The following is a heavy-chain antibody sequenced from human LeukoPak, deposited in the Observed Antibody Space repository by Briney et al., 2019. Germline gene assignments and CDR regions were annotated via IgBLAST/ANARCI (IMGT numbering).Heavy chain of an antibody. J-gene: IGHJ4*02. CDR1: GGTFSSYA. CDR3: ARGGDGYSTN. V-gene: IGHV1-69*04. CDR2: IIPILGIA. D-gene: IGHD5-24*01. Sequence: GASVKVSCKASGGTFSSYAISWVRQAPGQGLEWMGRIIPILGIANYAQKFQGRVTITADKSTSTAYTELSSLRSEDTAVYYCARGGDGYSTNWGQGTLVTVSS.